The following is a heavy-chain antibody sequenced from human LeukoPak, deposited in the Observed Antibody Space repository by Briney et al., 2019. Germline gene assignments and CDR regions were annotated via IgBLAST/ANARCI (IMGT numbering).Heavy chain of an antibody. Sequence: GGSLRLSCAASGFTFSSYSMNWVRQAPGKGLEWVSSISSSSSYIYYADSVKGRFTISRDNAKNSLYLQMNSLRAEDTAVYYCARDSSSWSPFDYWGQGTLVTVSS. D-gene: IGHD6-13*01. CDR2: ISSSSSYI. V-gene: IGHV3-21*01. CDR1: GFTFSSYS. CDR3: ARDSSSWSPFDY. J-gene: IGHJ4*02.